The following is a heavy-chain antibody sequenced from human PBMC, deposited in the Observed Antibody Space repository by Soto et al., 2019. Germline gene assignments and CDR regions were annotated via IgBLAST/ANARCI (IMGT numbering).Heavy chain of an antibody. CDR1: GVSISSYY. J-gene: IGHJ4*02. CDR2: MYYSGST. Sequence: SETLSLTCTVSGVSISSYYWSWIRQPPGKGLEWIGYMYYSGSTNYNPSFKSRVTMSVDTSKNQFSLKLSSVTAADTAVYYCAREGSSTSCQFDDWGQGALVTVSS. CDR3: AREGSSTSCQFDD. V-gene: IGHV4-59*12. D-gene: IGHD2-2*01.